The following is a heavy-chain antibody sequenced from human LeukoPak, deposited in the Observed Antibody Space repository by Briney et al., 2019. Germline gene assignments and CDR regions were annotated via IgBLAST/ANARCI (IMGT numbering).Heavy chain of an antibody. CDR1: GFTFSSYW. CDR2: IRSKAYGGTT. J-gene: IGHJ4*02. D-gene: IGHD4-17*01. Sequence: GGSLRLSCAASGFTFSSYWMSWFRQAPGKGLEWVGFIRSKAYGGTTEYAASVKGRFTISRDDSKSIAYLQMNSLKTEDTAVYYCTTSRTDYGDYVGYYFDYWGQGTLVTVSS. CDR3: TTSRTDYGDYVGYYFDY. V-gene: IGHV3-49*03.